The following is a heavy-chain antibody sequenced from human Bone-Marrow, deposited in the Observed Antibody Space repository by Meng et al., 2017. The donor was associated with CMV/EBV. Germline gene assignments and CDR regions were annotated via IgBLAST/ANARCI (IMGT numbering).Heavy chain of an antibody. J-gene: IGHJ6*02. V-gene: IGHV4-59*12. CDR1: GGSISSYY. CDR2: IYYSGST. CDR3: AGIVGATLYYYHGLDV. Sequence: SESRSPTCTVAGGSISSYYWSWIRQPPGKGLEWIGYIYYSGSTTYNPSLKSRVTISVDTSKIQSSQKLSSVTAADKAVYYCAGIVGATLYYYHGLDVWGQGTTVTVSS. D-gene: IGHD1-26*01.